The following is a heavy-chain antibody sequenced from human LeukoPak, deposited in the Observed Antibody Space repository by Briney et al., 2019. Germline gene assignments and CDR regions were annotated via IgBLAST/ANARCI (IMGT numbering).Heavy chain of an antibody. CDR3: ARHSGYSLDDAFDI. J-gene: IGHJ3*02. V-gene: IGHV5-51*01. CDR1: VYRFTTYW. D-gene: IGHD5-12*01. Sequence: GESLKISCKGSVYRFTTYWIGWVRQMAGKGLEWMGIIYPGDSDTRYSPSFQGQVTISVDKSISTAYLQWSSLKASDTAMYYFARHSGYSLDDAFDIWGQGTMVSVSS. CDR2: IYPGDSDT.